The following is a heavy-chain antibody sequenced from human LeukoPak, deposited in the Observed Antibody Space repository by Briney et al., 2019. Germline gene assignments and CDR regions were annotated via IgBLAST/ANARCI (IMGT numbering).Heavy chain of an antibody. D-gene: IGHD6-13*01. J-gene: IGHJ6*03. Sequence: PSETLSLTCTVSVGSGGSISDYYWRWIRQPPGKGLESIGYIFYSGSTNYNPSLKSRVTISLDTSKNQFSLKLSSVTAADTAVYYCARGELQQSFESTYTNYYRYFYMDVWAKGTTVTVSS. CDR1: VGSGGSISDYY. CDR3: ARGELQQSFESTYTNYYRYFYMDV. CDR2: IFYSGST. V-gene: IGHV4-59*01.